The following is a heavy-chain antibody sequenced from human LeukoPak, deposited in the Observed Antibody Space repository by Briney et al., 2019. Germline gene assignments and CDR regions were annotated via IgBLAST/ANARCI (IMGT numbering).Heavy chain of an antibody. CDR2: ISAYNGNT. CDR3: ARDRQQHFQH. J-gene: IGHJ1*01. D-gene: IGHD6-13*01. Sequence: ASVTVSCTASGYTFTSYGISWVRQAPGQGLEWMGWISAYNGNTNYAQKLQGRVTMTTDASTSTAYMELRSLRSDDTAVYYCARDRQQHFQHWGQGALVTVSS. V-gene: IGHV1-18*01. CDR1: GYTFTSYG.